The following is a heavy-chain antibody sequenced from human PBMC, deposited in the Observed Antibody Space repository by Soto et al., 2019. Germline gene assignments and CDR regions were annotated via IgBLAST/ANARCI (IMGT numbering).Heavy chain of an antibody. J-gene: IGHJ4*02. D-gene: IGHD1-26*01. CDR1: GYTFTSYG. V-gene: IGHV1-18*01. CDR2: ISAYNGNT. CDR3: ARDSTSGRYYGFIC. Sequence: QVRLVQSGTEVMKPGASVKVSCKASGYTFTSYGISWVRQAPGQGLEWMGWISAYNGNTNYAQKVQGRVTMTTDTSTSTAYMELRSLRSDDTAVYYCARDSTSGRYYGFICWGQGTLVIVSS.